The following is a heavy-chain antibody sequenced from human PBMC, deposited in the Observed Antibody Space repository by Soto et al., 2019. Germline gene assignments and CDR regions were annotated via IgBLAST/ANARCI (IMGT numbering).Heavy chain of an antibody. J-gene: IGHJ4*02. CDR2: IHIGGNT. V-gene: IGHV3-53*04. CDR3: TRDVSFDY. Sequence: EVQLVESGGGLVQPGGSLRLSCAASGFTVSDNYMSWVRQAPGKGLEWVSIIHIGGNTYYADSVKGRFTISRHNSENTMYLQMNSLRAEDTAVYYCTRDVSFDYWGQGTLVTVSS. CDR1: GFTVSDNY.